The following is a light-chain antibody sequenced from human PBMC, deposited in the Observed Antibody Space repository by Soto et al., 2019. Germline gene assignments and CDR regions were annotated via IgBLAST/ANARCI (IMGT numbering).Light chain of an antibody. CDR2: AAS. Sequence: DIQLTQSPSFLSASVGDRVTITCRASQGISSYLAWYQQKPGKAPKLLIYAASTLQSGVPSRFSGSGCVTEFTLTISSLQPEDFATYYCQQLNSYPPFGPGTKVDIK. CDR1: QGISSY. J-gene: IGKJ3*01. V-gene: IGKV1-9*01. CDR3: QQLNSYPP.